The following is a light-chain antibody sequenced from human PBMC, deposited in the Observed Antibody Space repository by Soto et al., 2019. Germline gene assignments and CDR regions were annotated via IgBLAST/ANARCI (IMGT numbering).Light chain of an antibody. CDR2: DAY. CDR1: QSFRGL. CDR3: QQRHMWPIT. J-gene: IGKJ5*01. Sequence: EVLLTQSPVTLSLSPWERATLSCRASQSFRGLLAWYQQKPGQAPRLLIYDAYNRATGIPPRFSGSGSGTDFTLTISSLEPEDSAVYYCQQRHMWPITFGQGTRLENK. V-gene: IGKV3-11*01.